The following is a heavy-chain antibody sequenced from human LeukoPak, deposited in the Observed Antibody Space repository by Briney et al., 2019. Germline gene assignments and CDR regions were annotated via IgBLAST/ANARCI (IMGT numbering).Heavy chain of an antibody. V-gene: IGHV3-23*01. CDR1: GFPFSSYA. CDR3: AKRDF. Sequence: GGSLRLSCAASGFPFSSYAMNWVRQAPGKGLEWVSIIFGSGDTTYYADSVKGRFTVSRDNSKNMLYLQMNNLRPEDTATYYCAKRDFWGQGTLVTVSS. J-gene: IGHJ4*02. CDR2: IFGSGDTT.